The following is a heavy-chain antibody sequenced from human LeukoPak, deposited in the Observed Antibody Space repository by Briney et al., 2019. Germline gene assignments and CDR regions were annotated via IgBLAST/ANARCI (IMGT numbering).Heavy chain of an antibody. CDR1: GFTFSSYA. CDR3: ARMIYYYYYMDV. V-gene: IGHV3-7*01. J-gene: IGHJ6*03. Sequence: PGGSLRLSCAASGFTFSSYAMSWVRQAPGKGLEWVANIKQDGSEKYYVDSVKGRFTISRDNAKNSLYLQMNSLRAEDTAVYYCARMIYYYYYMDVWGKGTTVTISS. CDR2: IKQDGSEK. D-gene: IGHD3-16*01.